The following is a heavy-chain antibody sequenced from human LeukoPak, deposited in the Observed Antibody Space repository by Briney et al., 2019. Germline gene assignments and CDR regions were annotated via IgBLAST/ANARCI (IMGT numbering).Heavy chain of an antibody. V-gene: IGHV4-59*08. J-gene: IGHJ4*02. CDR2: IYYSGST. CDR3: ARQAGSPWYFDY. CDR1: GYSISNGYY. Sequence: SSETLSLTCTVSGYSISNGYYWGWIRQPPGKGLEWIGYIYYSGSTNYNPSLKSRITISVDTSKNQFSLKLSSVTAADTAVYYCARQAGSPWYFDYWGQGTLVTVSS. D-gene: IGHD1-26*01.